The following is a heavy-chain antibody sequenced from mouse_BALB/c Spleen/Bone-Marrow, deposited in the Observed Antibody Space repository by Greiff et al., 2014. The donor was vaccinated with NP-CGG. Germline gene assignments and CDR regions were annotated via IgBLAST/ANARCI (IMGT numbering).Heavy chain of an antibody. CDR3: ARDYYGSSYGFAY. CDR1: GYTFTGYT. J-gene: IGHJ3*01. V-gene: IGHV1-26*01. Sequence: LVESGASMKISCKASGYTFTGYTMNWVKQSHGKNLEWIGLINPYNGGTSYNQKFKGKATLTVDKSSSTAYMELLSLTSEDSAVYYCARDYYGSSYGFAYWGQGTLVTVSA. D-gene: IGHD1-1*01. CDR2: INPYNGGT.